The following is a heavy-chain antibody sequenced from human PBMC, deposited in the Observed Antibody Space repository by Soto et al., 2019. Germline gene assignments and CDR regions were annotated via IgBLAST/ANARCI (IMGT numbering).Heavy chain of an antibody. J-gene: IGHJ4*01. V-gene: IGHV1-3*01. CDR3: ARQDFADYQYYFDY. CDR1: GYTFTSYA. Sequence: ASVKVSCKASGYTFTSYAMHWVRQAPGQRLEWMGWINAGNGNTKYSQKFQGHVTISADKSISTAYLQWSSLKASDTAMFYCARQDFADYQYYFDYWGHGTLVTVSS. D-gene: IGHD4-17*01. CDR2: INAGNGNT.